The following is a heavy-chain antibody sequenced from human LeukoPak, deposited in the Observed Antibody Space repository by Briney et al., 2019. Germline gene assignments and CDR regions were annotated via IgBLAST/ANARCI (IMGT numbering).Heavy chain of an antibody. D-gene: IGHD6-19*01. V-gene: IGHV5-10-1*01. CDR1: GYSFTSYW. Sequence: GESLKISCKGSGYSFTSYWISRVRQMPGKGLEWMGRIDPSDSYTNYSPSFQGHVTISADKSISTAYLQWSSLKASDTAMYYCAIHSSGSLDYWGQGTLVTVSS. J-gene: IGHJ4*02. CDR2: IDPSDSYT. CDR3: AIHSSGSLDY.